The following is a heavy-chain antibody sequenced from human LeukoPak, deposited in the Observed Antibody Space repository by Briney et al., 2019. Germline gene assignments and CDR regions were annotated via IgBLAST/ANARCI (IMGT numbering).Heavy chain of an antibody. CDR3: TRDLMGFGELLQDY. Sequence: PGGSLRLSCAASGFTFSSYSMNWVRQAPGKGLEWVGFIRSKAYGGTTEYAASVKGRFIISRDDSKSIAYLQMNSLKTEDTAVYYCTRDLMGFGELLQDYWGQGTLVTVSS. J-gene: IGHJ4*02. V-gene: IGHV3-49*04. CDR2: IRSKAYGGTT. CDR1: GFTFSSYS. D-gene: IGHD3-10*01.